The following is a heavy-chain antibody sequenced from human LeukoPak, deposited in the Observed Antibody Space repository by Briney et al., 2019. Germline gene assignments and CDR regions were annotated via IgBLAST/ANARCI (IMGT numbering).Heavy chain of an antibody. V-gene: IGHV3-66*01. Sequence: GGSLRLSCAASGFTISSKFMSWVRQAPREGLEWVSVIYSGGDTYYADSVKGRFTISRDESKNMLYLQMNSLRAEDTAVYYCVRDAPYNYFDYWGQGSLVTVSS. CDR2: IYSGGDT. J-gene: IGHJ4*02. CDR1: GFTISSKF. D-gene: IGHD4-11*01. CDR3: VRDAPYNYFDY.